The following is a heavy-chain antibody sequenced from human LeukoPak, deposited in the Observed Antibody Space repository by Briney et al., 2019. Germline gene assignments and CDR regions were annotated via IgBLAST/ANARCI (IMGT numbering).Heavy chain of an antibody. Sequence: GGSLRLSCAASGFTFSSYGMHWVRQAPGKGLEWVAVISYDGSNKYYADSVKGRFTISRDNAKNSVYLQMSSQRAEDTAVYYCARNYPGNNYYYGMDVWGQGTTVTVSS. CDR1: GFTFSSYG. V-gene: IGHV3-30*03. CDR2: ISYDGSNK. CDR3: ARNYPGNNYYYGMDV. D-gene: IGHD5-24*01. J-gene: IGHJ6*02.